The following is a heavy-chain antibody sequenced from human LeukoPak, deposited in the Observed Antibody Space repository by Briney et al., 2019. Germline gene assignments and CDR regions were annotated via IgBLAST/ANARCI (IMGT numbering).Heavy chain of an antibody. CDR1: GYKFVDYY. D-gene: IGHD2-2*01. V-gene: IGHV1-18*04. CDR3: AREGIPFYYYYMDV. J-gene: IGHJ6*03. Sequence: ASVKVSCKSSGYKFVDYYIHWVRQAPGQGLEWMGWISAYNGNTNYAQKLQGRVTMTTDTSTSTAYMELRSLRSDDTAVYYCAREGIPFYYYYMDVWGKGTTVTVSS. CDR2: ISAYNGNT.